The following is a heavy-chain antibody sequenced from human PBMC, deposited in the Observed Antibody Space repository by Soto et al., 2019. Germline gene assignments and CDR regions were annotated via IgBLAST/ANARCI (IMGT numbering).Heavy chain of an antibody. CDR2: IYYSGST. J-gene: IGHJ5*02. CDR3: ARGIAVAGNWFDP. CDR1: GGSISSGGYY. Sequence: SLTCTVSGGSISSGGYYWSWIRQHPGKGLEWIGYIYYSGSTYYNPSLKSRVTISVDTSKNQFSLKLSSVTAADTAVYYCARGIAVAGNWFDPWGQGTLVTVSS. D-gene: IGHD6-19*01. V-gene: IGHV4-31*03.